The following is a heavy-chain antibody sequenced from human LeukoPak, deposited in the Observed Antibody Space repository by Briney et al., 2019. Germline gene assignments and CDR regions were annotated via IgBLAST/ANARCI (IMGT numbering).Heavy chain of an antibody. CDR1: GFSFSSYS. D-gene: IGHD3-10*01. J-gene: IGHJ4*02. CDR2: ISGSGNST. CDR3: TKGLSSGSGKVY. V-gene: IGHV3-23*01. Sequence: GGSLRLSCAASGFSFSSYSISWVRQAPGKGLEWVSAISGSGNSTYYADSVKGRFTISRDNSKNTLHLQMSSLRVEDTALYYCTKGLSSGSGKVYWGQGTLVIVSS.